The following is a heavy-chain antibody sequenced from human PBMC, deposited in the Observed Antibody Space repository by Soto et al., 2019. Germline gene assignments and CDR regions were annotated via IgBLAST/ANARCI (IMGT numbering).Heavy chain of an antibody. J-gene: IGHJ4*02. CDR1: GVSIRSNY. Sequence: SETLSLTCTVSGVSIRSNYWSWIRQPPGKELEWIGYIFYSGTTNFNPSLKSRVTISVDTSKNQFSLKLSSVTAADTAVYYCARDRNYYDSSGYPLGPSFDYWGQGTLVTVSS. D-gene: IGHD3-22*01. CDR2: IFYSGTT. CDR3: ARDRNYYDSSGYPLGPSFDY. V-gene: IGHV4-59*01.